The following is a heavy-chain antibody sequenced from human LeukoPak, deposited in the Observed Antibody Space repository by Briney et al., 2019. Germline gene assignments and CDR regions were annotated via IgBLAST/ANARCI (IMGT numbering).Heavy chain of an antibody. J-gene: IGHJ4*02. Sequence: SETLSLTCTVSGGSVSSGSYYWSWIRQPPGKGLEWIGYIYYSGSTNYNPSLKSRVTISVDTSKNQFSLKLSSVTAADTAVYYCAAIDKVEATIDYGGQGTLVTVSS. CDR2: IYYSGST. V-gene: IGHV4-61*01. D-gene: IGHD1-26*01. CDR3: AAIDKVEATIDY. CDR1: GGSVSSGSYY.